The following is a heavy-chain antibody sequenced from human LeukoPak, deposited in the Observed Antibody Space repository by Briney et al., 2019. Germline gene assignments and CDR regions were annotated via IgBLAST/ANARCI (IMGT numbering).Heavy chain of an antibody. D-gene: IGHD3-22*01. Sequence: SEALSLTCTVSGDSIRNFYWNWVRQPPGKGLEWIGYIYHSGNTNFNPSLKSRLTMSIDTSKNQFSLKLSSVTAADTAVYYCAGPSSGYDYWGQGTLVTVSS. J-gene: IGHJ4*02. CDR1: GDSIRNFY. CDR2: IYHSGNT. CDR3: AGPSSGYDY. V-gene: IGHV4-59*01.